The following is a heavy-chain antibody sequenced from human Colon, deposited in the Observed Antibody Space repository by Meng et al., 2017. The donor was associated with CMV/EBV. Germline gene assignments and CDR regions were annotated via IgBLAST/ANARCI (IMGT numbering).Heavy chain of an antibody. CDR3: ARDVMLPAPFFDP. CDR1: DGSVNSDDAF. Sequence: VSDGSVNSDDAFWSWLRQPPGKGLEWIGYIQYSGNTNYNPSLKSRVTMSIETSKNQFSLTLFSVTAADTAVYYCARDVMLPAPFFDPWGQGTLVTVSS. CDR2: IQYSGNT. D-gene: IGHD2-2*01. J-gene: IGHJ5*02. V-gene: IGHV4-61*08.